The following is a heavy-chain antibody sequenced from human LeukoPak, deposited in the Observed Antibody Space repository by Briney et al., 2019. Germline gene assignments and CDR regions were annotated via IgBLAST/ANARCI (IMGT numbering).Heavy chain of an antibody. J-gene: IGHJ4*02. D-gene: IGHD3-22*01. CDR1: GYSISSGYY. V-gene: IGHV4-38-2*02. CDR3: ARQVPKYYYDSSGGYYFDY. CDR2: IYHSGST. Sequence: SETLSLTCTVSGYSISSGYYWGWIRQPPGKGLEWIGSIYHSGSTYYNPSLKSRVTISVDTSKNQFSLKLSSVTAADTAVYYCARQVPKYYYDSSGGYYFDYWGQGTLVTVPS.